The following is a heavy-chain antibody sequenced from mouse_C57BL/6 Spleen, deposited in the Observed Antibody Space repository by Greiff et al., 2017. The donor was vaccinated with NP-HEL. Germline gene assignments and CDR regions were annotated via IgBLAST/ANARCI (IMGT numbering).Heavy chain of an antibody. V-gene: IGHV1-54*01. CDR1: GYAFTHYL. CDR2: INPGSGGT. J-gene: IGHJ3*01. CDR3: AREGSNYEFAY. Sequence: VQLQQSGAELVRPGTSVKVSCKASGYAFTHYLIEWVKQRPGQGLEWIGVINPGSGGTNYNEKFKGKATLTADKSSSTAYMQLSSLTSEDSAVYFCAREGSNYEFAYWGQGTLVTVSA. D-gene: IGHD2-5*01.